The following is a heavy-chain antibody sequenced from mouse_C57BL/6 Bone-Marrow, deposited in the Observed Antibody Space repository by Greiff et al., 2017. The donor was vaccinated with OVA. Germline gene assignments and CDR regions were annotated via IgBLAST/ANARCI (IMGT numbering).Heavy chain of an antibody. D-gene: IGHD1-1*01. CDR2: HNASSGYT. CDR3: YYYGSRGYFDV. CDR1: GYTFTSYW. V-gene: IGHV1-7*01. J-gene: IGHJ1*03. Sequence: QVQLQQSGADLAKPGASVKLSCKASGYTFTSYWMHWVKQSPLHSVESTPYHNASSGYTKYNQKFKDKATLTADKSSSTAYMQLSSLTYEDSAVYYCYYYGSRGYFDVWGTGTTVTVSS.